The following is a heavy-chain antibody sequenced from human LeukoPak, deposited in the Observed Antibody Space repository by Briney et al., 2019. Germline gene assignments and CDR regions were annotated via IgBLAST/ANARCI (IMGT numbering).Heavy chain of an antibody. J-gene: IGHJ4*02. CDR2: IYHTGSV. D-gene: IGHD3-3*01. CDR3: ARHDDFLSAYNY. Sequence: SETLSLTCAVSGGSINSDYWWTWVRQSPGKGLEWIGEIYHTGSVNYNLSLESRVTISRDRSKNQFSLMLRSVTAADTAVYYCARHDDFLSAYNYWGQGILVTVSS. CDR1: GGSINSDYW. V-gene: IGHV4-4*02.